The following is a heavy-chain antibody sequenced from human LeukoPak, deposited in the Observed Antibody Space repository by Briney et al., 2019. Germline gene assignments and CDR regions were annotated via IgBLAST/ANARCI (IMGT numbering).Heavy chain of an antibody. V-gene: IGHV3-7*01. J-gene: IGHJ4*02. CDR3: ARYRYCGSGSFFDY. CDR2: IKQDGSEK. Sequence: GGSLRLSCAASGFTFSSYWMSWVRQAPGKGLEWVANIKQDGSEKYYVDSVKGRFTISRDNAKNSLYLQMNSLRAEDTAVYYCARYRYCGSGSFFDYWGQGTLVTVSS. D-gene: IGHD3-10*01. CDR1: GFTFSSYW.